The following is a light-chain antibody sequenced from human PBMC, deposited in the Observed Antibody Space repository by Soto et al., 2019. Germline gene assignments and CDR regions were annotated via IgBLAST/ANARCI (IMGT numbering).Light chain of an antibody. CDR1: RSIIMN. CDR2: AAS. J-gene: IGKJ1*01. Sequence: QSQVTVSVSQGETATLFIWTRRSIIMNLTWNQEKPGQAPRLLNNAASTRATAIPARFSASGSGTEFTLTISSLQSEDSAIYYCQQYNNWPTFGQGTKVEIK. V-gene: IGKV3-15*01. CDR3: QQYNNWPT.